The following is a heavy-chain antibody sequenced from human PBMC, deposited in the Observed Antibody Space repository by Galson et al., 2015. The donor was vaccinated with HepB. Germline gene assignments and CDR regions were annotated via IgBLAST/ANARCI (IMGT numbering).Heavy chain of an antibody. CDR3: ATDSGNYYYYGMGV. V-gene: IGHV1-24*01. CDR1: GYTLTELS. D-gene: IGHD1-14*01. J-gene: IGHJ6*02. Sequence: VKVSCKVSGYTLTELSMHWVRQAPGKGLEWMGGFDPEDGETIYAQKFQGRVTMTEDTSTDTAYMELSSLRSEDTAVYYCATDSGNYYYYGMGVWGQGTTVTVSS. CDR2: FDPEDGET.